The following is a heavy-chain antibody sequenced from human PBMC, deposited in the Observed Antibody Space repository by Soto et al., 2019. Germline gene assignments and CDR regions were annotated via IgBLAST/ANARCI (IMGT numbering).Heavy chain of an antibody. CDR3: ARLSGSWYSPGMDV. CDR2: IYPGDSDT. D-gene: IGHD6-13*01. Sequence: GVLLRVWCQCAGYRFTSYWIGWVRQITGKGLEWMGIIYPGDSDTRYSPSFQGQVTISADKSISTAYLQWSSLKASDTAMYYCARLSGSWYSPGMDVWGQGTTVTVSS. V-gene: IGHV5-51*01. J-gene: IGHJ6*02. CDR1: GYRFTSYW.